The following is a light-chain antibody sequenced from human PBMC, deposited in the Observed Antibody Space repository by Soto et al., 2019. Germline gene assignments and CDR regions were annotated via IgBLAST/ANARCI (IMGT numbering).Light chain of an antibody. Sequence: QSALTQPRSVSGSPGQSVAISCTGTSRDIEAYDYVSWYQQHPGKAPKLIISEVNKRPSGVSYRFSGSKSGNTASLTISGLQGEDEADYYCCSFAGSEYVFGTGTKLTVL. V-gene: IGLV2-11*01. CDR1: SRDIEAYDY. J-gene: IGLJ1*01. CDR2: EVN. CDR3: CSFAGSEYV.